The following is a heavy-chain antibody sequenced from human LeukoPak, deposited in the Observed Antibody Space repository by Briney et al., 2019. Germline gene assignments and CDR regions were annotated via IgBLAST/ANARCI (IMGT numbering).Heavy chain of an antibody. V-gene: IGHV3-48*03. CDR2: ISSSGSTI. Sequence: GGSLRLSCAASGFTFSSYEMNWVRQAPGKGLEWVSYISSSGSTIYYADSVKGRFTISRDNAKNSLYLQMNGLRAEDTAVYYCARLKGSGDFWSGYSIGMDVWGQGTTVTVSS. D-gene: IGHD3-3*01. CDR3: ARLKGSGDFWSGYSIGMDV. CDR1: GFTFSSYE. J-gene: IGHJ6*02.